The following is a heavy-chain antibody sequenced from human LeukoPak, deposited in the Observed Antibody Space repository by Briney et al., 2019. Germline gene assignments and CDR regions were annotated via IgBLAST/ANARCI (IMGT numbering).Heavy chain of an antibody. Sequence: ASVKVSCKASGYTFTGYYMHWVRQAPGQGLEWMGRINPNSGGTNYAQKFQGRVILTRDTSISTAYMELSRLRSDDTAVYYCARDSRRENYDYVWGSYLLNPFGYWGQGTLVTVSS. V-gene: IGHV1-2*06. CDR1: GYTFTGYY. CDR3: ARDSRRENYDYVWGSYLLNPFGY. CDR2: INPNSGGT. J-gene: IGHJ4*02. D-gene: IGHD3-16*02.